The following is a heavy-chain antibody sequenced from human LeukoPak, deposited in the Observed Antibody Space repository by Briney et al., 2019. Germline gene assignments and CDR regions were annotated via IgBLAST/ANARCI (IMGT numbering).Heavy chain of an antibody. V-gene: IGHV4-59*01. Sequence: SETLSLTCAVYGGSFSGYYWSWIRQPPGKGLEWIGYIYYSGSTNYNPSLKSRVTISVDTSKNQFSLKLSSVTAADTAVYYCSGGNPLNYWGQGTLVTVSS. CDR1: GGSFSGYY. CDR2: IYYSGST. D-gene: IGHD4-23*01. CDR3: SGGNPLNY. J-gene: IGHJ4*02.